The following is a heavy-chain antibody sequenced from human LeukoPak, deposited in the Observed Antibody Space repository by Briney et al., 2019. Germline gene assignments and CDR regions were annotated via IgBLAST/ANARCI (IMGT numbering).Heavy chain of an antibody. CDR2: IYSGGST. D-gene: IGHD1-26*01. CDR1: GFTISTNY. J-gene: IGHJ4*02. V-gene: IGHV3-53*01. Sequence: GRSLRLSCAVSGFTISTNYMNWVRQAPGKGLEWVSIIYSGGSTYYADSVKGRFTISRDNAKNSLYLQMNSLRAEDTAVYYCARVLVGATGDYWGQGTLVTVSS. CDR3: ARVLVGATGDY.